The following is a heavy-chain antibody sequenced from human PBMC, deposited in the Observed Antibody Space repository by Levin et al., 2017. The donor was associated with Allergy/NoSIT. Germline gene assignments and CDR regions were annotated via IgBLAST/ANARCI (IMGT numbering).Heavy chain of an antibody. CDR2: INHSGST. D-gene: IGHD6-19*01. CDR3: ARSSGWYIDYFDY. CDR1: GGSFSGYY. Sequence: PSETLSLTCAVYGGSFSGYYWSWIRQPPGKGLEWIGEINHSGSTNYNPSLKSRVTISVDTSKNQFSLKLSSVTAADTAVYYCARSSGWYIDYFDYWGQGTLVTVSS. V-gene: IGHV4-34*01. J-gene: IGHJ4*02.